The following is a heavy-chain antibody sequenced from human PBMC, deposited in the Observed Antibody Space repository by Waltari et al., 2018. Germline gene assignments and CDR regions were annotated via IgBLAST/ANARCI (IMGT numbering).Heavy chain of an antibody. Sequence: QVQLVESGGGVVQPGRSLRLSCAASEFSFSSSDLHWVRQAPGKGLEWVAVISYNERNIYYVDSVKGRFTISRDNSKKMLYLQMNSLRAEDTAVYYCARDYCDRTNCHGMDVWGQGTTVTVSS. CDR1: EFSFSSSD. CDR2: ISYNERNI. CDR3: ARDYCDRTNCHGMDV. V-gene: IGHV3-30*04. J-gene: IGHJ6*02. D-gene: IGHD3-22*01.